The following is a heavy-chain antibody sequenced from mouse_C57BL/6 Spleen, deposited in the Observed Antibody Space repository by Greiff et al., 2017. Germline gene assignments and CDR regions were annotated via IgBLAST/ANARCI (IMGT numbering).Heavy chain of an antibody. CDR1: GFTFSDYG. J-gene: IGHJ1*03. Sequence: DVHLVESGGGLVKPGGSLKLSCAASGFTFSDYGMHWVRQAPEKGLEWVAYISSGSSTIYYADTVKGRFTISRDNAKNTLFLQMTSLRSEDTAMYYCARYYYGSSYGYFDGWGTGTTVTVSS. CDR3: ARYYYGSSYGYFDG. V-gene: IGHV5-17*01. D-gene: IGHD1-1*01. CDR2: ISSGSSTI.